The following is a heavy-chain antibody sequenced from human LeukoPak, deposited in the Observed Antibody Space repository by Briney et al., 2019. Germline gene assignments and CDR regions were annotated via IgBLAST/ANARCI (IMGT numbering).Heavy chain of an antibody. J-gene: IGHJ4*02. D-gene: IGHD4-11*01. Sequence: PGGSLRLSCAASGFTFSSYWMSWVRQAPGKGLEWVANINQGGSEKYYVDSVKGRFTISRDNAKNSLYLQMNSLRAEDTAVYYCARTEHSNTLEFWGQGTLVTVSS. CDR3: ARTEHSNTLEF. CDR1: GFTFSSYW. V-gene: IGHV3-7*05. CDR2: INQGGSEK.